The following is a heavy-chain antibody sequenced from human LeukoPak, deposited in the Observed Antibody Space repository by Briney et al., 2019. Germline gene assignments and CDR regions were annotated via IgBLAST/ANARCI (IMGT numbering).Heavy chain of an antibody. J-gene: IGHJ4*02. V-gene: IGHV1-18*01. CDR1: GYTFTNFA. CDR2: INPYNDKT. Sequence: ASVKVSCKASGYTFTNFAIIWVRQAPGQGLEWMGWINPYNDKTNYAQKLQGRVTMTTDTSTSTAYMELRSLRSDDTAVYYCARVGAGIVATVGVDYWGQGTLVTVSS. CDR3: ARVGAGIVATVGVDY. D-gene: IGHD5-12*01.